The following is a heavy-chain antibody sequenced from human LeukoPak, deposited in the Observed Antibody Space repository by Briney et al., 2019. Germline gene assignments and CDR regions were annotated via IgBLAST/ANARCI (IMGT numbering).Heavy chain of an antibody. J-gene: IGHJ4*02. D-gene: IGHD2-2*01. Sequence: PGGSLRLSCAASGFTFSNYEMNWVRQAPGKGLEWVSYISSSGSTIYYADSVKGRFTISRDNAKNSLYLQMNSLRGEDTAVYYCASESRGYFDYWGQGTLVTVSS. CDR3: ASESRGYFDY. V-gene: IGHV3-48*03. CDR1: GFTFSNYE. CDR2: ISSSGSTI.